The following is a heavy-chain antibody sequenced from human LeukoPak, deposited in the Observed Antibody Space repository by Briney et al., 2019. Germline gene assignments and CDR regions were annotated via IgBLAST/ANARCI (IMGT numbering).Heavy chain of an antibody. Sequence: GGSLRLSCVASGFTFSYYGMHWVRQAPGKGLEWVAFIRYVERDKYYADSVKGRFTISRDNSKNTLYLQMNSLRAEDTAVYYCAREQSGWLFDYWGRGTLVTVSS. CDR1: GFTFSYYG. V-gene: IGHV3-30*02. J-gene: IGHJ4*02. D-gene: IGHD5-12*01. CDR2: IRYVERDK. CDR3: AREQSGWLFDY.